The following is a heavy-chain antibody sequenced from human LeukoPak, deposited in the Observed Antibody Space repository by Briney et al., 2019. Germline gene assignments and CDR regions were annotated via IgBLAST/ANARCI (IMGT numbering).Heavy chain of an antibody. V-gene: IGHV1-69*13. CDR3: ARTYGDYVVAFDI. D-gene: IGHD4-17*01. CDR1: GGTFSSYA. Sequence: ASVKVSCKAPGGTFSSYAISWVRQAPGQGLEWMGGIIPIFSTANYAQKFQGRVTITADESTSTAYMELSSLRSEDTAVYYCARTYGDYVVAFDIWGQGTMVTVSS. J-gene: IGHJ3*02. CDR2: IIPIFSTA.